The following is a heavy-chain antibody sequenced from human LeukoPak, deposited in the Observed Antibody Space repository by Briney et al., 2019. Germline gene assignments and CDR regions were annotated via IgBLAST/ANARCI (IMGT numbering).Heavy chain of an antibody. CDR2: IYYSGGS. D-gene: IGHD5-18*01. CDR3: ASGGERGFSYGFET. CDR1: GDSVRSYF. Sequence: SETLSLTCTVSGDSVRSYFWSWIRQSPRKGLEWIGYIYYSGGSKYSPSLKSRVSVSVDTSQNQVSLTLTSVTAADTAVYYCASGGERGFSYGFETWGQGTLVTVSS. V-gene: IGHV4-59*02. J-gene: IGHJ4*02.